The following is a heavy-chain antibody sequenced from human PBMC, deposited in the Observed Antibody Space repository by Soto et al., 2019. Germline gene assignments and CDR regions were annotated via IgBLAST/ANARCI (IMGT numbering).Heavy chain of an antibody. CDR1: GGSFSGYY. D-gene: IGHD6-6*01. Sequence: ETLSLTCAVYGGSFSGYYWSWIRQPPGKGLEWIGEINHSGSTNYNPSLKSRVTISVDTSKNQFSLKLSSVTAADTAVYYCARARSIAARPRAYYYGMDVWGQGTTVTVSS. V-gene: IGHV4-34*01. J-gene: IGHJ6*02. CDR3: ARARSIAARPRAYYYGMDV. CDR2: INHSGST.